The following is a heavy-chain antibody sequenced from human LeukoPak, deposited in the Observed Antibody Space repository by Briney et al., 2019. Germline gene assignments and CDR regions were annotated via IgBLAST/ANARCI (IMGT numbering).Heavy chain of an antibody. CDR1: GGSISSYY. D-gene: IGHD4-17*01. Sequence: SETLSLTCTVSGGSISSYYWSWIRQPLGKGLEWIGYIYYSGSTNYNPSLKSRVTISVDTSKNQFSLKLSSVTAADTAVYYCARRGDYGDWLDPWGQGTLVTVSS. V-gene: IGHV4-59*08. CDR2: IYYSGST. CDR3: ARRGDYGDWLDP. J-gene: IGHJ5*02.